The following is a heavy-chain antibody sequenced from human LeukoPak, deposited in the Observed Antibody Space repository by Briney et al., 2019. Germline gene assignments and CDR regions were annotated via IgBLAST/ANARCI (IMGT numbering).Heavy chain of an antibody. V-gene: IGHV3-64*01. J-gene: IGHJ6*03. CDR1: GFTFSSYA. CDR2: ISSNGGST. Sequence: SGGSLRLSCAASGFTFSSYAMHWVRQAPGKGLEYVSAISSNGGSTYYANSVKGRFTISRDNSKNTLYLQMGSLRPEDMAVYYCASSTYSNYPPGGYMDVWGKGTTVTVSS. D-gene: IGHD4-11*01. CDR3: ASSTYSNYPPGGYMDV.